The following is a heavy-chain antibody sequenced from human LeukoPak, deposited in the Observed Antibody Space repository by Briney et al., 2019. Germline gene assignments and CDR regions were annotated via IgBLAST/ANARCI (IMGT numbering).Heavy chain of an antibody. D-gene: IGHD4/OR15-4a*01. CDR2: ISSGGRTI. Sequence: GGSLRLSCAASGFTFSSYDMNWVRQAPGKGLEWVSYISSGGRTIHYAGSVKGRFTISRDSAKTSLYLQMNSLRAEDTAVYYCARDGAGPDAFDVWGQGTMVTVSS. CDR3: ARDGAGPDAFDV. J-gene: IGHJ3*01. V-gene: IGHV3-48*03. CDR1: GFTFSSYD.